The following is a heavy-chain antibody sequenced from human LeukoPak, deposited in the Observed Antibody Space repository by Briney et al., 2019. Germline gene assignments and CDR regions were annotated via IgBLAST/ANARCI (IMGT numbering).Heavy chain of an antibody. CDR1: GFTFSTYW. CDR2: IRYDGSNK. CDR3: AKDHRAYCGGDCVDFDY. Sequence: GGSLRLSCAASGFTFSTYWMSWVRQAPGKGLEWVAFIRYDGSNKYYADSVKGRFTISRDNSKNTLYLQMNSLRAEDTAVYYCAKDHRAYCGGDCVDFDYWGQGTLVTVSS. J-gene: IGHJ4*02. V-gene: IGHV3-30*02. D-gene: IGHD2-21*02.